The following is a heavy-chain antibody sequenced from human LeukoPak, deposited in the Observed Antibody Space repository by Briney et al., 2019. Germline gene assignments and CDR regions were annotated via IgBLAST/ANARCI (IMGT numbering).Heavy chain of an antibody. Sequence: VQPGGSLRLSCAASGFTFSSYAMSWVRQAPGKGLEWVSAISGSGGSTYYADSVKGRFTISRDNSKNTLYLQMNSLRAEDTAVYYCVLAVAAMVRFDCWGQGTLVTVSS. CDR3: VLAVAAMVRFDC. CDR1: GFTFSSYA. V-gene: IGHV3-23*01. CDR2: ISGSGGST. D-gene: IGHD5-18*01. J-gene: IGHJ4*02.